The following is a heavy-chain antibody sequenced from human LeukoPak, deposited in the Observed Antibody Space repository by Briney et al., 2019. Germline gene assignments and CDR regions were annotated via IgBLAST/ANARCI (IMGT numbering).Heavy chain of an antibody. CDR2: ISGSGGSS. CDR1: GFTFSTCA. V-gene: IGHV3-23*01. J-gene: IGHJ4*02. CDR3: AKETIAQSGSYSFDY. D-gene: IGHD1-26*01. Sequence: GGSLRLSCAASGFTFSTCAMSWVRQAPGKGLEWVSAISGSGGSSYYADSVKGRFTISRDNSKNTLYLQMNSLRAEDTAVYYCAKETIAQSGSYSFDYWGQGTLVTVSS.